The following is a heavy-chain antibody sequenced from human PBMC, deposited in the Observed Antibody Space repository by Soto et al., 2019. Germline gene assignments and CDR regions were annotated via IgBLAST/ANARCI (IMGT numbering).Heavy chain of an antibody. CDR2: ISGSGGST. CDR3: AKARSRWDHYYGMDV. Sequence: GGSLRLSCAASGLTFSSYAMSWVRQAPGKGLEWVSAISGSGGSTYYADSVKGRFTISRDNSKNTLYLQMNSLRAEDTAVYYRAKARSRWDHYYGMDVWGQGTTVTVSS. CDR1: GLTFSSYA. V-gene: IGHV3-23*01. J-gene: IGHJ6*02. D-gene: IGHD1-26*01.